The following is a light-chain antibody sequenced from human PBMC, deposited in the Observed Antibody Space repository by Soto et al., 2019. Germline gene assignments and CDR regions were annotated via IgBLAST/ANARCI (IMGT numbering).Light chain of an antibody. CDR1: QSVSSY. V-gene: IGKV3-11*01. Sequence: EIVLTQSPATLSLSPGERATLSCRASQSVSSYLAWYQQKPGQAPRLLIYDASNRATGIPARFSGSGSGTEFTLTISSLEPEDFAVDYCQQRSNWPPTFGGGTKVEIK. CDR2: DAS. CDR3: QQRSNWPPT. J-gene: IGKJ4*01.